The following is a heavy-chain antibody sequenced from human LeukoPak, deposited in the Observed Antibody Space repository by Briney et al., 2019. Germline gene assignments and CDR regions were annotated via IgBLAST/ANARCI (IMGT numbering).Heavy chain of an antibody. CDR2: ISYDGSNK. Sequence: GGSLRLSCAASGFTFSSYAMHWVRQAPGKGLEWVAVISYDGSNKYYADSVKGRFTISRDNSKNTLYLQMNSLRAEDTAVYYCARAYSGSYLRGNDYWGQGTLVTVSS. J-gene: IGHJ4*02. CDR3: ARAYSGSYLRGNDY. D-gene: IGHD1-26*01. V-gene: IGHV3-30-3*01. CDR1: GFTFSSYA.